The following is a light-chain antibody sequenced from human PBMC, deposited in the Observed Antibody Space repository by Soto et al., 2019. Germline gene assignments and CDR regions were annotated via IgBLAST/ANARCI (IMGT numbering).Light chain of an antibody. Sequence: QSALTQPPSVSGSPGQSVTISCTGTSSDVGSYNRVSWYQQPPGTAPKLMIYEVSNRPSGVPDRFSGSKSGNTASLTISGLQAVFVADYYCSSYTITSTSVFGTATMVTDL. CDR3: SSYTITSTSV. CDR2: EVS. V-gene: IGLV2-18*02. J-gene: IGLJ1*01. CDR1: SSDVGSYNR.